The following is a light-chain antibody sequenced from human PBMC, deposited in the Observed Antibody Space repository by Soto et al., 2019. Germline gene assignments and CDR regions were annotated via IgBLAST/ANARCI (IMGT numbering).Light chain of an antibody. J-gene: IGKJ5*01. CDR2: AAS. CDR1: QGISSY. V-gene: IGKV1-8*01. Sequence: QMTQSPSSLSASVGDRVTITCRASQGISSYLAWYQQKPGKAPKLLIYAASTLQSGVPSRFSGSGSGTDFTLTISCLQSEDFATYYCQQYYSYTITFGQGTRLEIK. CDR3: QQYYSYTIT.